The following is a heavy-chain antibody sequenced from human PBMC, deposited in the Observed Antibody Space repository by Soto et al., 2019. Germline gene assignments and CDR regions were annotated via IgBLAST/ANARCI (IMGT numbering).Heavy chain of an antibody. CDR1: GYTFTSYY. D-gene: IGHD6-6*01. CDR2: INPNSGGT. J-gene: IGHJ5*02. CDR3: ARGPLIRIAARPHAYNWFDP. Sequence: ASVKVSCKASGYTFTSYYMHWVRQGPGQGLEWMGWINPNSGGTNYAQKFRGRVTMTRDTSIITAYMELSRLRSDDTAVYYCARGPLIRIAARPHAYNWFDPWGQGTLVTVSS. V-gene: IGHV1-2*02.